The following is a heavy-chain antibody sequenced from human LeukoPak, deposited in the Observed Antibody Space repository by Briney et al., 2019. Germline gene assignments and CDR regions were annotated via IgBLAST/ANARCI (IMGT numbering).Heavy chain of an antibody. Sequence: ASVKVSCKASGYTFTSYGISWVRQAPGQGLEWMGWISAYNGNTNYAQKLQGRVTMTTDTSTSPAHKELTRLRSDDTAVYYWARDQYGFDYWGQGTLVTVSS. CDR2: ISAYNGNT. J-gene: IGHJ4*02. CDR1: GYTFTSYG. CDR3: ARDQYGFDY. V-gene: IGHV1-18*01. D-gene: IGHD2-8*01.